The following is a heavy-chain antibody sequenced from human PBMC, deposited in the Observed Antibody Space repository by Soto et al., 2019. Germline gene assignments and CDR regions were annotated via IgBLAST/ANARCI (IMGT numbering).Heavy chain of an antibody. V-gene: IGHV3-30-3*01. CDR2: ISYEGGTT. D-gene: IGHD5-18*01. J-gene: IGHJ4*02. CDR1: EFTFSNHA. Sequence: QVQLVESGGAVVQPGRSLRLSCAASEFTFSNHAMQWARQAPGKGLEWVAVISYEGGTTDYADSVKGRFSISRDNSKNTVYLQMNSLRGEDTAVYFCARAQDQAMITPADYWGQGTLVTVSS. CDR3: ARAQDQAMITPADY.